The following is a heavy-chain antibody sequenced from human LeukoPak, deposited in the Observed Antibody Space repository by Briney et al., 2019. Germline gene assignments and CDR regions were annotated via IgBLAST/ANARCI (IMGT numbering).Heavy chain of an antibody. CDR2: MKEDGGEK. Sequence: GGSLRLSCAASGFTFSNYWMSWGRQAPGKGLEWVANMKEDGGEKNYVDSLKGGFTISRDNAQDSLYLQMNSLRAEDTAVYYCARDRGYSNFDYWGQGTLVTVSS. V-gene: IGHV3-7*01. D-gene: IGHD4-11*01. CDR1: GFTFSNYW. J-gene: IGHJ4*02. CDR3: ARDRGYSNFDY.